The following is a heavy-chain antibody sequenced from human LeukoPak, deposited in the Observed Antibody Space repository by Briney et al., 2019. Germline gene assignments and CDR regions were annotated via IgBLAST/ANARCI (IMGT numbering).Heavy chain of an antibody. Sequence: PSETLSLTCTVSGGSISSSSYYWGWIRQPPGKGLEWIGSIYYSGSTYYNPSLKSRVTISVDMSKNQFSLKLSSVTAADTAVYYCARHGVSRITMVRGVSGFPPDYWGQGTLVTVSS. J-gene: IGHJ4*02. V-gene: IGHV4-39*01. D-gene: IGHD3-10*01. CDR3: ARHGVSRITMVRGVSGFPPDY. CDR2: IYYSGST. CDR1: GGSISSSSYY.